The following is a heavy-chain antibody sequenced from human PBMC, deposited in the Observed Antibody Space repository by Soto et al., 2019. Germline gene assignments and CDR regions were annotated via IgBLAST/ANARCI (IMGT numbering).Heavy chain of an antibody. D-gene: IGHD6-19*01. CDR1: GFTFSSYG. V-gene: IGHV3-33*01. Sequence: QVQLVESGGGVVQPGRSLRLSCAASGFTFSSYGMHWVRQAPGKGLEWVAVIWYDGSNKYYADSVKGRFTISRDNSTNTLYLQMIGLRAEDTAVYYCARTNSSGFYFDYWGQGTLVTVSS. J-gene: IGHJ4*02. CDR2: IWYDGSNK. CDR3: ARTNSSGFYFDY.